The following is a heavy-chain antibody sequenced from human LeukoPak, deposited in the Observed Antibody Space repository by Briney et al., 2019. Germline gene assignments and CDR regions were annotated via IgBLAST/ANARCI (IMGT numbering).Heavy chain of an antibody. Sequence: GSLRLSCAASGFSFSIYSMNWVRQAPGKGLEWVSYISTSSSTIFYADSVKGRFTVSRDNAKNSLYLQMNSLRAEDTAVYYCARGSQIGYSNYFFDYWGQGTLVTVSS. CDR3: ARGSQIGYSNYFFDY. D-gene: IGHD4-11*01. CDR2: ISTSSSTI. V-gene: IGHV3-48*04. CDR1: GFSFSIYS. J-gene: IGHJ4*02.